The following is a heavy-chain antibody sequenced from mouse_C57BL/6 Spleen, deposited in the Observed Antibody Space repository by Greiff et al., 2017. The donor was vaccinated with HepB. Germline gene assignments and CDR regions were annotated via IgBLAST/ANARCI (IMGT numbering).Heavy chain of an antibody. V-gene: IGHV1-80*01. Sequence: QVQLKESGAELVKPGASVKISCKASGYAFSSYWMNWVKQRPGKGLEWIGQIYPGDGDTNYNGKFKGKATLTADKSSSTAYMQLSSLTSEDSAVYFCARFTTVVAATRDYWGQGTTLTVSS. D-gene: IGHD1-1*01. CDR1: GYAFSSYW. CDR2: IYPGDGDT. CDR3: ARFTTVVAATRDY. J-gene: IGHJ2*01.